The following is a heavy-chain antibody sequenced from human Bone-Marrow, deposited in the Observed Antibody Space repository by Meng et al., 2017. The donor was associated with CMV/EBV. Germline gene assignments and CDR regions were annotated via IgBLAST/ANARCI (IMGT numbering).Heavy chain of an antibody. D-gene: IGHD1-7*01. CDR2: INHSGST. V-gene: IGHV4-34*01. Sequence: AVYGGSFSGYYWSWIRQPPGKGLEWIEEINHSGSTNYNPSLKSRVTISVDTSKNQFSLKLSSVTAADTAVYYCARGLGAWNYKYFDYWGQGTLVTVSS. CDR1: GGSFSGYY. CDR3: ARGLGAWNYKYFDY. J-gene: IGHJ4*02.